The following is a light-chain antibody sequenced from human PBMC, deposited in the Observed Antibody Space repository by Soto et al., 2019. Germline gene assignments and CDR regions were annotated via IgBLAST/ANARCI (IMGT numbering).Light chain of an antibody. V-gene: IGLV2-14*01. J-gene: IGLJ1*01. CDR1: SSDVGGYNY. CDR2: DVS. Sequence: QSVLTQPASVSGSPGQSITISCTGTSSDVGGYNYVSWYQQHPGKAPKLMIYDVSNRPSGVSNRFSGSTSGNTAALTISGRQAEDEADYYCSSYTSSSTYVFGTGTKVTVL. CDR3: SSYTSSSTYV.